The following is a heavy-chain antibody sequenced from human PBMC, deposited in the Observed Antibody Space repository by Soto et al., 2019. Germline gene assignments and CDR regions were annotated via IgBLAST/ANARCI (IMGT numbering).Heavy chain of an antibody. CDR1: GFTFSSYA. V-gene: IGHV3-23*01. D-gene: IGHD3-3*02. Sequence: GGSLRLSCAASGFTFSSYAMSWVRQAPGKGLEWVSAISGSGGSTYYADSVKGRFTISRDNSKNTLYLQMNSLRAEDTAVYYCAKSPPGGASIQYRSIHFYNWGQGTRFTVSS. J-gene: IGHJ4*02. CDR2: ISGSGGST. CDR3: AKSPPGGASIQYRSIHFYN.